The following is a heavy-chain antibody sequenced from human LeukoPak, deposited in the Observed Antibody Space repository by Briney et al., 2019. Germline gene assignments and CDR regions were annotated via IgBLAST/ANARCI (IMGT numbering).Heavy chain of an antibody. J-gene: IGHJ3*01. CDR3: ANDRVERDAFDV. Sequence: GGSLRLSCAASGFTFSSYGIHWVRQAPGKGLEWVAFIRNDGSAKYYADSVKGRFTISRDNSKNTVYLQLNSLRVEDAAVYRCANDRVERDAFDVWGQGTMVTVSS. CDR1: GFTFSSYG. CDR2: IRNDGSAK. D-gene: IGHD1-1*01. V-gene: IGHV3-30*02.